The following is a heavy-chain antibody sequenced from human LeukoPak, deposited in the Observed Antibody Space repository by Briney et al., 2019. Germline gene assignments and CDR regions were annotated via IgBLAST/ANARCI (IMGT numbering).Heavy chain of an antibody. CDR3: ARVGPLNGDYPDY. V-gene: IGHV7-4-1*02. Sequence: ASAKVSCKTSGYTFTSYAMNWLRQAPGQGLEWMGWINTNTGNPTYAQGFTGRFVFSLDTSVSTAYLQISSLKAEDTAVYYCARVGPLNGDYPDYWGQGTLVTVSS. CDR1: GYTFTSYA. J-gene: IGHJ4*02. D-gene: IGHD4-17*01. CDR2: INTNTGNP.